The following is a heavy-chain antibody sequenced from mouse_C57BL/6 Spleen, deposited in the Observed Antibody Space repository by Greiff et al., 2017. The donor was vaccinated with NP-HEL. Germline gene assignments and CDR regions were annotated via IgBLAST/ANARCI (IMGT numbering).Heavy chain of an antibody. D-gene: IGHD1-1*01. J-gene: IGHJ3*01. V-gene: IGHV3-6*01. CDR1: GYSITSGYY. CDR2: ISYDGSN. CDR3: ARVGYYGSSSAWFAY. Sequence: EVKLVESGPGLVKPSQSLSLTCSVTGYSITSGYYWNWIRQFPGNKLEWMGYISYDGSNNYNPSLKNRISITRDTSKNQFFLKLNSVTTEDTATYYCARVGYYGSSSAWFAYWGQGTLVTVSA.